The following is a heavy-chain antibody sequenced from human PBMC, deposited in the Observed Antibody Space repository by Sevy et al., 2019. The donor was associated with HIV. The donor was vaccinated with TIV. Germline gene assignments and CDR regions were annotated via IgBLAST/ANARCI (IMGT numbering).Heavy chain of an antibody. CDR1: GFTLTNEF. V-gene: IGHV3-53*01. D-gene: IGHD2-15*01. CDR3: ARVGYCRGGTCFSGFYYAMDV. J-gene: IGHJ6*02. Sequence: GGSLRLSCAVSGFTLTNEFFSWVRQAPGKGLEWVAVVYSGGATYYADSVKGRFTNSRDKSKSTLYLQMKGLRAEDTAVYYCARVGYCRGGTCFSGFYYAMDVWGQGTTVTVSS. CDR2: VYSGGAT.